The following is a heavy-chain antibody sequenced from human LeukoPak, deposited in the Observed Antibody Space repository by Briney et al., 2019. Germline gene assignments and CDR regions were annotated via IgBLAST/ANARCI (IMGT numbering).Heavy chain of an antibody. CDR3: ARGIADPYSFDS. J-gene: IGHJ4*02. Sequence: SETLSLTCTVSGGSINFYYWNWIRQPAGKGLEWIGRIYSTGSTNYSPSLKSRVIMSVDKSKNQFSLNLSSVTAADTAVYYCARGIADPYSFDSWGQGILVTVSS. CDR1: GGSINFYY. V-gene: IGHV4-4*07. CDR2: IYSTGST. D-gene: IGHD6-13*01.